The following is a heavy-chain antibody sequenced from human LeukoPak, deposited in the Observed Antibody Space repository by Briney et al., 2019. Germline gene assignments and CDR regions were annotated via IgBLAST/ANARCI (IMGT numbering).Heavy chain of an antibody. J-gene: IGHJ4*02. CDR2: IKEDGSEK. Sequence: GGSLRLSCAASGFTFTSYWMSWVRQAPGKGLEWVANIKEDGSEKYYVDSVKGRFTISRDNAKNSLYLQMNSLRVEDTAEYYCARGGWYYFDYWGQGTLVSVSS. CDR1: GFTFTSYW. CDR3: ARGGWYYFDY. V-gene: IGHV3-7*01.